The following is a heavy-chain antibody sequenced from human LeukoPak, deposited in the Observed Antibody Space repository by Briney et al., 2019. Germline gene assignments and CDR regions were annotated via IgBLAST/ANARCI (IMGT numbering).Heavy chain of an antibody. V-gene: IGHV4-59*01. J-gene: IGHJ3*02. D-gene: IGHD6-13*01. CDR1: GGSISSYY. CDR2: IYYSGST. CDR3: ARVQYSSSWEDAFDI. Sequence: SETLSLTCTVSGGSISSYYWSWIRQPPGKGLEWIGYIYYSGSTNYNPSLKSRVTISVDTSKNQFSLKLSSVTAADTAVYYCARVQYSSSWEDAFDIWGQGTMVTVSS.